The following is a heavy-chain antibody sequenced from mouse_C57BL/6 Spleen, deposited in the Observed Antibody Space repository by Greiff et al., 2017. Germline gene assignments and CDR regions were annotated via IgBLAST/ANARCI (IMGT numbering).Heavy chain of an antibody. Sequence: QVQLQQSGPELVKPGASVKLSCKASGYTFTSYDINWVKQRPGQGLEWIGWIYPRVGSTKYNEKFKGKATLTVDTSSSTAYMELHSLTSEDSAVYFCAKRSNYVFDYWGQGTTLTVAS. D-gene: IGHD2-5*01. V-gene: IGHV1-85*01. CDR1: GYTFTSYD. J-gene: IGHJ2*01. CDR2: IYPRVGST. CDR3: AKRSNYVFDY.